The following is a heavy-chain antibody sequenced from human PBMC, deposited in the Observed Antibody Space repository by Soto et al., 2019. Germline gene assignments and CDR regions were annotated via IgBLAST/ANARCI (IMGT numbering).Heavy chain of an antibody. CDR2: ISYDGSNK. Sequence: QVQLVESGGGVVQPGRSLRLSCAASGFTFSSYAMHWVRQAPGKGLEWVAVISYDGSNKYYADSVKGRFTISRDNSKNTLYLQMNSRRAEDTAVYYCARAKRDTANSPWYFDLWGRGTLVTVSS. D-gene: IGHD5-18*01. V-gene: IGHV3-30-3*01. CDR1: GFTFSSYA. J-gene: IGHJ2*01. CDR3: ARAKRDTANSPWYFDL.